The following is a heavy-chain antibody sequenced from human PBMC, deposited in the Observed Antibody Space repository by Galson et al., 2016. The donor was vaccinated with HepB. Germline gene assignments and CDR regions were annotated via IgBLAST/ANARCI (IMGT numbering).Heavy chain of an antibody. J-gene: IGHJ3*02. Sequence: SETLSLTCAVSGDPISINTWWSWVRQPPGKGLEWIAEISHSGSTNYNPSLQSRVTISVDKSKNQFSLNLSSLTAADTAVYYCARSAQRDYDFIWGRYNRDIFDIWGQGTMVTVSS. V-gene: IGHV4-4*02. CDR3: ARSAQRDYDFIWGRYNRDIFDI. CDR1: GDPISINTW. D-gene: IGHD3-16*01. CDR2: ISHSGST.